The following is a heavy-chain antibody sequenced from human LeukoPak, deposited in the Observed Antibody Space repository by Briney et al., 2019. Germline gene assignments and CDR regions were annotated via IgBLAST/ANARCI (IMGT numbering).Heavy chain of an antibody. CDR3: ARGLRYYYGSGSPPGRRYYFDY. CDR1: GYTFTSYD. J-gene: IGHJ4*02. CDR2: MNPNSGNT. V-gene: IGHV1-8*03. Sequence: RASVKVSCKASGYTFTSYDINWVRQATGQGLEWMGWMNPNSGNTGYAQKFQGRVTITRNTSISTAYMELSSLRSEDTAVYYCARGLRYYYGSGSPPGRRYYFDYWGQGTLVTVSS. D-gene: IGHD3-10*01.